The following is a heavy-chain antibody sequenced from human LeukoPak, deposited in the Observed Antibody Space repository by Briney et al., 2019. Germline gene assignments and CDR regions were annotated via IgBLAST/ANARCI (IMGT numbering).Heavy chain of an antibody. CDR1: GYTFTSYD. CDR3: ARADDTMVRGVIIYYMDV. D-gene: IGHD3-10*01. CDR2: MNPNRGNT. V-gene: IGHV1-8*01. Sequence: GASVKVSCKASGYTFTSYDIHWVRQATGQGVEWMGWMNPNRGNTGYAQKFLGRVTMTRNTSISTAYMELSSLRHEDTAVYYCARADDTMVRGVIIYYMDVWGNATTVTVSS. J-gene: IGHJ6*03.